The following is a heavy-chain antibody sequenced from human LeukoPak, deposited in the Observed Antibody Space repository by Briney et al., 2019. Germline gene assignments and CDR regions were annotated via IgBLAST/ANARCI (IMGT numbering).Heavy chain of an antibody. D-gene: IGHD3-9*01. J-gene: IGHJ3*02. CDR3: ARDSPYGILTGRRVQDDAFDI. Sequence: GGSLRLSCAASGFTFSSYGMHWVRQAPGKGLEWVAVIWYDGSNKYYADSVKGRFTISRDNSKNTLYLQMNSLRAEDTAVYYCARDSPYGILTGRRVQDDAFDIWGQGTMVTVSS. V-gene: IGHV3-33*01. CDR2: IWYDGSNK. CDR1: GFTFSSYG.